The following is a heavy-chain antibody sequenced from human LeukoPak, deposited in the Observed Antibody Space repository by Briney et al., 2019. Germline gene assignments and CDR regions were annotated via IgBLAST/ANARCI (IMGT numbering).Heavy chain of an antibody. D-gene: IGHD2-2*02. V-gene: IGHV1-24*01. CDR1: GYTLTELS. CDR2: FDPEDGET. J-gene: IGHJ5*02. Sequence: ASVKVSCKVSGYTLTELSMHWVRQAPGKGLEWMGGFDPEDGETIYAQKFQGRVTMTEDTSTDTAYMELSSLRSEDTAVYYCATANWEGSVVVPAAIQARAGNWFDPWGQGTLVTVSS. CDR3: ATANWEGSVVVPAAIQARAGNWFDP.